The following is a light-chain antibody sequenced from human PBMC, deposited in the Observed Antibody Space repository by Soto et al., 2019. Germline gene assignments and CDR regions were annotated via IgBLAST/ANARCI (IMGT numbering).Light chain of an antibody. Sequence: QYALTQPRSVSGSPGQSVTISCTGTSSDVVSWYQQHPGKAPKLIIYYVSQRPSGVPDRFSGSKSGNTASLTISGLQAEDEADYYCCSSAGGFTWVFGGGTKVTVL. CDR2: YVS. J-gene: IGLJ3*02. CDR1: SSDVV. V-gene: IGLV2-11*01. CDR3: CSSAGGFTWV.